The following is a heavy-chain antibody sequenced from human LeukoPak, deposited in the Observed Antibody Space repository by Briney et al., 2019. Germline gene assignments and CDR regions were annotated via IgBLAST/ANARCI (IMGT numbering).Heavy chain of an antibody. CDR2: ISGSGGST. D-gene: IGHD2-15*01. Sequence: GGSLRLSRAASGFTFSSYAMSWVRQAPGKGLEWVSAISGSGGSTYYADSVKGRFTISRDNSKNTLYLQMNSLRAEDTAVYYCAKDPRNPYCSGGSCYFSDYWGQGTLVTVSS. J-gene: IGHJ4*02. V-gene: IGHV3-23*01. CDR3: AKDPRNPYCSGGSCYFSDY. CDR1: GFTFSSYA.